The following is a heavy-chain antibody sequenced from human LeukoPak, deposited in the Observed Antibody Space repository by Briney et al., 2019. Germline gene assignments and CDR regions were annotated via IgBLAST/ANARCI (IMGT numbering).Heavy chain of an antibody. CDR2: ISYDGSNK. D-gene: IGHD2-15*01. J-gene: IGHJ4*02. Sequence: RSGGSLRLSCAASGFTFSSYGMHWVRQAPGKGLEWVAVISYDGSNKYYADSVKGRFTISRDNSKNTLYLQMNSLRAEDTAVYYCAKADCSGGSCYAGYWGQGTLVTVSS. V-gene: IGHV3-30*18. CDR3: AKADCSGGSCYAGY. CDR1: GFTFSSYG.